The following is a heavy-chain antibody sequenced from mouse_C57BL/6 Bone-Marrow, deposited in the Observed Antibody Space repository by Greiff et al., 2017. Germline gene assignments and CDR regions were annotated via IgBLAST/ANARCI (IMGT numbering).Heavy chain of an antibody. Sequence: EVMLVESGGDLVKPGGSLKLSCAASGFTFSSYGMSWVRQTPDKRLEWVATISSGGSYTYYPDSVKGRFTISSDNAKNTLYLQMSSLKSEDTAMYYCARPGSSYYFDYWGQGTTLTVSS. J-gene: IGHJ2*01. CDR3: ARPGSSYYFDY. CDR1: GFTFSSYG. V-gene: IGHV5-6*01. D-gene: IGHD1-1*01. CDR2: ISSGGSYT.